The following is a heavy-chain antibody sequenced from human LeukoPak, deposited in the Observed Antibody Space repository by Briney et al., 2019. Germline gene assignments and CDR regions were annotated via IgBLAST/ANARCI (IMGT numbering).Heavy chain of an antibody. V-gene: IGHV3-23*01. CDR1: GFTFSSYA. D-gene: IGHD2-15*01. Sequence: GGSLRLSCAASGFTFSSYAMSWVRQAPGKGLEWVSAISGSGGSTYYADSVKGRFTISRDNSKNTLYLQMNSLRAEDTAVYYRAKQSVVVVAATEFDYWGQGTLVTVSS. CDR2: ISGSGGST. CDR3: AKQSVVVVAATEFDY. J-gene: IGHJ4*02.